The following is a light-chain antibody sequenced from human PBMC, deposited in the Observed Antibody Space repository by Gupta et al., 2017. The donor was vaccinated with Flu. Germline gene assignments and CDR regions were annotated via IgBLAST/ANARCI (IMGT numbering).Light chain of an antibody. J-gene: IGKJ2*03. Sequence: IGFTQSPGSLSLSPGERATLSCRASPSVSSSYVAWYQQKPGQAPRLLIYGASSRATGIPDRFSGSGSGTDFTLTISRLEPEDFAVYYCQQYGSSPYSFGQGTKLEIK. CDR2: GAS. V-gene: IGKV3-20*01. CDR3: QQYGSSPYS. CDR1: PSVSSSY.